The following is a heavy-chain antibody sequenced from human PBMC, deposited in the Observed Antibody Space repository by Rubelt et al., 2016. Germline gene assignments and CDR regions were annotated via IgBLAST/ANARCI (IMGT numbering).Heavy chain of an antibody. Sequence: QVQLQESGPGLVKPSETLSLTCTVSGGSISSSSYYWGWIRQPPGKGLEWIGSIYYSGSTYYNPSLKSRVTISVDTSKNQFSLKLGVVTAADTAVYYCARDQGSGLKDAFDIWGQGTMVTVSS. J-gene: IGHJ3*02. CDR3: ARDQGSGLKDAFDI. D-gene: IGHD3-10*01. CDR2: IYYSGST. V-gene: IGHV4-39*07. CDR1: GGSISSSSYY.